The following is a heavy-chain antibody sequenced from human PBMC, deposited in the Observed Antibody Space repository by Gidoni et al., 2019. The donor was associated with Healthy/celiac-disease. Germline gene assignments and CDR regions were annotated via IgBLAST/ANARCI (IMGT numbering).Heavy chain of an antibody. D-gene: IGHD3-3*01. CDR1: GFPFRTYS. CDR3: ARESYDFWSGYYIGDY. V-gene: IGHV3-48*01. CDR2: ISSSSSTI. J-gene: IGHJ4*02. Sequence: EVQLVESGGGLVQPGGSLRLSCAASGFPFRTYSRNWVRQAPGKGLGWVSYISSSSSTIYYADSVKGRFTISRDNAKNSLYLQMNSLRAEDTAVYYCARESYDFWSGYYIGDYWGQGTLVTVSS.